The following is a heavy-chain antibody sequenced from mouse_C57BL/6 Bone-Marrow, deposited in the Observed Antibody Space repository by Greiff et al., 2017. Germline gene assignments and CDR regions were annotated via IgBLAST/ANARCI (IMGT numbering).Heavy chain of an antibody. V-gene: IGHV5-9*01. J-gene: IGHJ3*01. CDR2: ISGGGGNT. Sequence: EVMLVESGGGLVKPGGSLKLSCAASGFTFSSYTMSWVRQTPEKRLEWVATISGGGGNTYYPDSVKGRFTISRDNAKNTLYLQMSSLRSEDTALYYCARQEGQLRLPAWFAYWGQGTLVTVSA. D-gene: IGHD3-2*02. CDR3: ARQEGQLRLPAWFAY. CDR1: GFTFSSYT.